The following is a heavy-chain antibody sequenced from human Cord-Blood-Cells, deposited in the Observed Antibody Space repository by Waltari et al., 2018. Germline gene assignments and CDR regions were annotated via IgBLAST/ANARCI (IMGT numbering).Heavy chain of an antibody. J-gene: IGHJ4*02. D-gene: IGHD4-17*01. CDR3: ARNGGVTKHLGY. CDR1: GGSFSGYY. V-gene: IGHV4-34*01. Sequence: QVQLQQWGAGLLKPSETLSLTCAVYGGSFSGYYWSWIRQPPGKGLEWIWEINHSGSTNYNPSLKSRVTISVDTSKNQFSLKLSSVTAADTAVYYCARNGGVTKHLGYWGQGTLVTVSS. CDR2: INHSGST.